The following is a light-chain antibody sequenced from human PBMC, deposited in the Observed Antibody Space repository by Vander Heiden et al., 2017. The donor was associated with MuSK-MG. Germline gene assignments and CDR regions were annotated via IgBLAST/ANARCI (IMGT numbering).Light chain of an antibody. CDR2: LGS. V-gene: IGKV2-28*01. CDR3: RQALQTPQT. J-gene: IGKJ4*01. CDR1: QRLLNSNGYNY. Sequence: IVITQSPLSLPVSPGEPASISCRSSQRLLNSNGYNYLDWYLQKPGQSPQLLIYLGSNRASGVPDRFSGSGSGTDFTLKISRVEAEDVGVYYCRQALQTPQTFGGGTKVEIK.